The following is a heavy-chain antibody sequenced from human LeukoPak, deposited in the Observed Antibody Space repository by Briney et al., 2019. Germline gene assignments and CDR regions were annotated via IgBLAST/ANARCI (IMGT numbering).Heavy chain of an antibody. CDR2: ISSSGSP. V-gene: IGHV4-39*01. Sequence: SETLSLTCTVSGGSISSSDYYWGWIRQPPGKGLEWIGAISSSGSPYYNPSLKSRVTISVDSSKNQFSLKLSSVTAADTAVYYCARRTSSPVGAIDYWGQGALVTVSS. CDR1: GGSISSSDYY. CDR3: ARRTSSPVGAIDY. J-gene: IGHJ4*02. D-gene: IGHD1-26*01.